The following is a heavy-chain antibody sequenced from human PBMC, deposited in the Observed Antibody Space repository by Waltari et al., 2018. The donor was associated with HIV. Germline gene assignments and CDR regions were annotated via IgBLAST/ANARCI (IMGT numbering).Heavy chain of an antibody. J-gene: IGHJ5*02. CDR3: ARDGKSSYYYDSSPNWFDP. D-gene: IGHD3-22*01. CDR1: GGSISSGGYY. CDR2: IYYSGST. V-gene: IGHV4-31*03. Sequence: QVQLQESGPGLVKPSQTLSLPCTVSGGSISSGGYYWSLLRQHPGKGLEWIGFIYYSGSTYYNPSLKSRVTISVDPSKNQFSLKLSSVTAADTAVYYCARDGKSSYYYDSSPNWFDPWGQGTLVAVSS.